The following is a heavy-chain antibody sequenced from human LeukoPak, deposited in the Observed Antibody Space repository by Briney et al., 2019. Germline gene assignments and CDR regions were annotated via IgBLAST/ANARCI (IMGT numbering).Heavy chain of an antibody. V-gene: IGHV1-2*06. Sequence: ASVKVSCKASGYTLTAYYMHWVRQAPGQGLEWMGRINPNTGGTNYAQKFQGRVTMTRDTSISSAYMELTRLRSDDTAVYYCARESGALSYFDYWGLGTLVTASS. CDR3: ARESGALSYFDY. CDR2: INPNTGGT. CDR1: GYTLTAYY. J-gene: IGHJ4*02. D-gene: IGHD1-26*01.